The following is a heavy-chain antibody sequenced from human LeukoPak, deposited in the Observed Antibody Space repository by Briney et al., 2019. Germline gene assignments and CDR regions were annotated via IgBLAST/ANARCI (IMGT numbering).Heavy chain of an antibody. CDR1: GGSFSGYY. D-gene: IGHD3-10*01. V-gene: IGHV4-34*01. CDR3: ARALPGSGSYYLNY. J-gene: IGHJ4*02. CDR2: INHSGST. Sequence: KASETLSLTCAVYGGSFSGYYWSWIRQPPGKGLEWIGEINHSGSTNYNPSLKSRVTISVDTSKNQFSLKLSSVTAADTAVYYCARALPGSGSYYLNYWGQGTLATVSS.